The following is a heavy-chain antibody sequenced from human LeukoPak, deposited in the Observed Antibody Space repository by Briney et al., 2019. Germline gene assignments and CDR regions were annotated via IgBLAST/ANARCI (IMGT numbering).Heavy chain of an antibody. V-gene: IGHV3-23*01. Sequence: GESLRLSCGASGLTVSSYAMSWVRQAPGKGLEWVSTIIGSAVNTYYADSVKGRFTISRDDSKNTVYLQMNSLRAEDTAVYYCARDKYGDNSNAFDIWGQGTLVTASS. CDR2: IIGSAVNT. D-gene: IGHD4-23*01. CDR3: ARDKYGDNSNAFDI. J-gene: IGHJ3*02. CDR1: GLTVSSYA.